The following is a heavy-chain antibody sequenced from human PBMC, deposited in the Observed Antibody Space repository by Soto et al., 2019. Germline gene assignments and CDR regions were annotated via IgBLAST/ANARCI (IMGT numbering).Heavy chain of an antibody. Sequence: SETLSLTCTVSGGSISSYYWSWIRQPPGKGLEWIGYIYYSGSTNYNPSLKSRVTISVDTSKNQFSLKLSSVTAADTAVYYCARAKSGGRYNWFDPWGQGTLVTVSS. CDR2: IYYSGST. CDR3: ARAKSGGRYNWFDP. CDR1: GGSISSYY. V-gene: IGHV4-59*01. D-gene: IGHD3-16*01. J-gene: IGHJ5*02.